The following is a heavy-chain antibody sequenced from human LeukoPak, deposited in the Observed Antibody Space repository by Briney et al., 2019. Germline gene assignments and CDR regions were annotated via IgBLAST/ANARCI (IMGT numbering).Heavy chain of an antibody. CDR1: GGTFSSYA. CDR2: FDPEDGET. CDR3: ATDYSSSWPHNYWYFDL. Sequence: ASVKVSCKASGGTFSSYAISWVRQAPGKGLEWMGGFDPEDGETIYAQKFQGRVTMTEDTSTDTAYMELSSLRSEDTAVYYCATDYSSSWPHNYWYFDLWGRGTLVTVSS. J-gene: IGHJ2*01. V-gene: IGHV1-24*01. D-gene: IGHD6-13*01.